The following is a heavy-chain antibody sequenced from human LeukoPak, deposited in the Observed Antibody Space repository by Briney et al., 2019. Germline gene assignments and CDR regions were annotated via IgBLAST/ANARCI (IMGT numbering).Heavy chain of an antibody. V-gene: IGHV1-18*01. CDR2: ISAYNGNT. CDR3: AREDLDFWSGYYIGGYYFDY. CDR1: GYAFTSYG. J-gene: IGHJ4*02. Sequence: ASVKVSFKASGYAFTSYGISWVRQAPGQGLEWMGWISAYNGNTNYAQKLQGRVTMTTDTSTSTAYMELRSLRSDDTAVYYCAREDLDFWSGYYIGGYYFDYWGQGTLVTVSS. D-gene: IGHD3-3*01.